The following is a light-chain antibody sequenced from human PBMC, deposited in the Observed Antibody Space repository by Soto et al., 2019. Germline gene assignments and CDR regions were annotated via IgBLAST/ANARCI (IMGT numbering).Light chain of an antibody. Sequence: DIQMTQSPSVLSASVGDRVTITCRASQSIGKHLNWYQQKPGKAPKFLVYSAFRIQSGVPSRFNASGSGTDFTLSISSLQPEDFSTYYCQQGSTTPITFGLGTRLEIK. J-gene: IGKJ5*01. CDR1: QSIGKH. CDR3: QQGSTTPIT. CDR2: SAF. V-gene: IGKV1-39*01.